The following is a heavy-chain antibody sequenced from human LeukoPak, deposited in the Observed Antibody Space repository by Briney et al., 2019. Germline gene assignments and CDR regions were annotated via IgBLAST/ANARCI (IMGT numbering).Heavy chain of an antibody. V-gene: IGHV1-69*13. Sequence: SVKVSCKASGGTFSSYAISWVRQAPEQGLEWMGGIIPIFGTANYAQKFQGRVTITADESTSTAYMELSSLRSEDTAVYYCARVRIGSGSYNYWGQGTLVTVSS. CDR3: ARVRIGSGSYNY. D-gene: IGHD1-26*01. CDR2: IIPIFGTA. CDR1: GGTFSSYA. J-gene: IGHJ4*02.